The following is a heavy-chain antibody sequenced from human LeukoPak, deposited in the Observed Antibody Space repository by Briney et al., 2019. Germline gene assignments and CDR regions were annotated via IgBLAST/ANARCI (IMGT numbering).Heavy chain of an antibody. Sequence: SVTVSCKASGYTFHRYGISWVRQAPGQGLEWIGWINPNSGGTNYAQKFQGRVTMTRDTSISTAYMELSSLRSEATAVYYCARGEYYFDYWGQGTLVTVSS. J-gene: IGHJ4*02. CDR3: ARGEYYFDY. D-gene: IGHD3-10*01. V-gene: IGHV1-2*02. CDR2: INPNSGGT. CDR1: GYTFHRYG.